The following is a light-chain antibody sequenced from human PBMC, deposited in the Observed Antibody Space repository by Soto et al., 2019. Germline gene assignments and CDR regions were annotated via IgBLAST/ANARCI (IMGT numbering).Light chain of an antibody. CDR1: QGISSW. CDR2: DAS. CDR3: QQANSFPLT. Sequence: DIQMTQSPSSVSASVGDRVTITCRASQGISSWLAWYQHKPGKAPKLLIYDASSLQGGITSRFSGSGSGTDVTLSISSLQPEDFATYYCQQANSFPLTFGGGTKVEIK. J-gene: IGKJ4*01. V-gene: IGKV1-12*01.